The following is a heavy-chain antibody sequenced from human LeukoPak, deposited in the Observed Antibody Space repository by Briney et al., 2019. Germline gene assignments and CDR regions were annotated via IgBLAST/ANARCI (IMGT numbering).Heavy chain of an antibody. CDR1: GYTFSGYY. V-gene: IGHV1-2*02. CDR2: INPNSGGT. J-gene: IGHJ4*02. Sequence: ASATVSCKASGYTFSGYYMHWVRQAPGQGLEWMGWINPNSGGTNYAQKFQGRVTMTRDTSISTAYMELSSLRSDDTAVYYCARGPHWDPHFDYWGQGTLVTVSS. D-gene: IGHD7-27*01. CDR3: ARGPHWDPHFDY.